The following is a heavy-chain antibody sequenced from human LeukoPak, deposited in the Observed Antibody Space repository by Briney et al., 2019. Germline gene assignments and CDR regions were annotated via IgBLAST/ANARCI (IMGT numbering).Heavy chain of an antibody. Sequence: PSETLSLTCAVYGGSFSGYYWSWIRQPPGKGLEWIGEINHSGSTNYNPSLKSRVTISVDTSKNQFSLKLSSVTAADTAVYYCARGSYYGSGRLYGYYYYGMDVWGQGTTVTVSS. D-gene: IGHD3-10*01. J-gene: IGHJ6*02. CDR3: ARGSYYGSGRLYGYYYYGMDV. CDR2: INHSGST. V-gene: IGHV4-34*01. CDR1: GGSFSGYY.